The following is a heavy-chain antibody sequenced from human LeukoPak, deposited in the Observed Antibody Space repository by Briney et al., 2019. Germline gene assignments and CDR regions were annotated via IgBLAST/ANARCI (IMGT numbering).Heavy chain of an antibody. Sequence: ASVKVSCKASGYTFTSYGISWVRQAPGQGLEWMGWINAYNGNTNYAQKLQGRVTMTTDTSTSTAYMELRSLRSDDTAVYYCARTGITMIVVVITGFDYWGQGTLVTVSS. D-gene: IGHD3-22*01. CDR1: GYTFTSYG. CDR3: ARTGITMIVVVITGFDY. J-gene: IGHJ4*02. V-gene: IGHV1-18*01. CDR2: INAYNGNT.